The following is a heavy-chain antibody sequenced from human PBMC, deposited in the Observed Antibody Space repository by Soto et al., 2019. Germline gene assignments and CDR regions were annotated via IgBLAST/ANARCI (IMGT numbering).Heavy chain of an antibody. CDR1: GFTFSSYS. V-gene: IGHV3-21*01. CDR2: ISSSSSYI. D-gene: IGHD3-10*01. Sequence: GGSLRLSCAASGFTFSSYSMNWVRQAPGKGLEWVSSISSSSSYIYYADSVKGRFTISRDNAKNSLYLQMNSLRAEDTAVYYCASSPGGAFDIWGQGTMVTVPS. CDR3: ASSPGGAFDI. J-gene: IGHJ3*02.